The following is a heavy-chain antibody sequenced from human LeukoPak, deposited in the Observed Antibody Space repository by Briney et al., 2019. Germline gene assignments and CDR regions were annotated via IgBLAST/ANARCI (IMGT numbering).Heavy chain of an antibody. CDR2: IHPGDSDT. D-gene: IGHD6-25*01. CDR3: ARDLAAAQNAFDI. V-gene: IGHV5-51*01. J-gene: IGHJ3*02. Sequence: GEPLKISCKGSGYTFTSNWIGWVRQMPGKGLEWMGIIHPGDSDTRYSPSFQGQVIISVDKTISTAYLQWSTLEASDTAMYYCARDLAAAQNAFDIWGQGTMVTISS. CDR1: GYTFTSNW.